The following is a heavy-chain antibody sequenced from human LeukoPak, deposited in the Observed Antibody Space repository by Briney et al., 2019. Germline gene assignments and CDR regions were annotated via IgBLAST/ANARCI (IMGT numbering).Heavy chain of an antibody. D-gene: IGHD2-2*01. Sequence: GGSLRLSCAASGFTFYNYAMSWVRQAPGKGLEWVSDISGSGSYTYYADSVKGRFTISRDNSKNTLYLQMNSLRAEDTALCYCARAQQVRVPVDYWGQGTLVTVSS. J-gene: IGHJ4*02. CDR1: GFTFYNYA. CDR2: ISGSGSYT. V-gene: IGHV3-23*01. CDR3: ARAQQVRVPVDY.